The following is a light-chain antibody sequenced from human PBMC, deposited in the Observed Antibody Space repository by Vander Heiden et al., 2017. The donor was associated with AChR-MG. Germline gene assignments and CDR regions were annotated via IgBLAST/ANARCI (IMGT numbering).Light chain of an antibody. Sequence: IVLTQSPATMSLSPGERATLSCRASQSVSTYLAWYQQKPGQAPRLLIYDASNRATGIPPRFSGSGSGTDFILTVSSLEPEDSAVYYCKQRSSWPLTFGGGTKVEIK. CDR1: QSVSTY. V-gene: IGKV3-11*01. CDR2: DAS. CDR3: KQRSSWPLT. J-gene: IGKJ4*01.